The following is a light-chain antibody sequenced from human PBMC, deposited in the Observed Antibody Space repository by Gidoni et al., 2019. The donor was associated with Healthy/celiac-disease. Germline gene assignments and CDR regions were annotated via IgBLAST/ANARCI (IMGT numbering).Light chain of an antibody. CDR1: QSLLHSNGYNY. V-gene: IGKV2-28*01. Sequence: DIVMTQSPRSLPVTPGEPASISCRSSQSLLHSNGYNYLDWYLQKPGQSPQLLIYLGSNRASGVPDRFSGSGSGTDFTLKISRVEAEDVGVYYCMQALQTPVTFGQGTKVEIK. J-gene: IGKJ1*01. CDR2: LGS. CDR3: MQALQTPVT.